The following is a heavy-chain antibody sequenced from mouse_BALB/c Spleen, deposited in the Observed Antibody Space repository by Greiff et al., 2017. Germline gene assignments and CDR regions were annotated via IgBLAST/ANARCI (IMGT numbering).Heavy chain of an antibody. V-gene: IGHV1S81*02. Sequence: VQLQQSGPELEKPGASVKISCKASGYTFTSYYMYWVKQRPGQGLEWIGEINPSNGGTNFNEKFKSKATLTVDKSSSTAYMQLSSLTSEDSAVYYCTREGELGRFAYWGQGTLVTVSA. CDR1: GYTFTSYY. J-gene: IGHJ3*01. D-gene: IGHD4-1*01. CDR3: TREGELGRFAY. CDR2: INPSNGGT.